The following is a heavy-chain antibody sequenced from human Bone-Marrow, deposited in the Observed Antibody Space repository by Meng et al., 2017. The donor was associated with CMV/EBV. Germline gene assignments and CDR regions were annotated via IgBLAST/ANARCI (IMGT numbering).Heavy chain of an antibody. CDR2: IIPIFGTA. D-gene: IGHD6-13*01. Sequence: SVKVSCKASGYTFTSYGISWVRQAPGQGLEWMGGIIPIFGTANYAQKFQGRVTITTDESTSTAYMELSRLRSDDTAVYYCARGEGIAAAVPYNWFDPWGQGTLVTGSS. J-gene: IGHJ5*02. V-gene: IGHV1-69*05. CDR1: GYTFTSYG. CDR3: ARGEGIAAAVPYNWFDP.